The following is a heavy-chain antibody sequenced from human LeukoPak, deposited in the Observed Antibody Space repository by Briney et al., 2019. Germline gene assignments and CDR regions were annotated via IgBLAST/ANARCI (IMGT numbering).Heavy chain of an antibody. J-gene: IGHJ5*02. CDR3: ARDFRAYCGGDCSANWFDP. CDR1: GGSFSGYY. CDR2: IYTSGST. V-gene: IGHV4-4*07. D-gene: IGHD2-21*01. Sequence: PSETLSLTCAVYGGSFSGYYWSWIRQPAGKGLEWIGRIYTSGSTNYNPSLKSRVTMSVDTSKNQFSLKLSSVTAADTAVYYCARDFRAYCGGDCSANWFDPWGQGTLVTVSS.